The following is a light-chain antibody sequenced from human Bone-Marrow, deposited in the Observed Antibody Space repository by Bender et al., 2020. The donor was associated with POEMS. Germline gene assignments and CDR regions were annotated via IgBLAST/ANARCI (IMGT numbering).Light chain of an antibody. CDR1: SSDVGNYNL. Sequence: QSALTQPASVSGSPGQSITISCTGTSSDVGNYNLVSWYQQHPGKAPKLLIYEGTKRPSGISNRFSGTKSGNTASLTISGLQAEDEADYYCCSYAGSYTWLFGGGTKLTVL. CDR3: CSYAGSYTWL. J-gene: IGLJ3*02. V-gene: IGLV2-23*01. CDR2: EGT.